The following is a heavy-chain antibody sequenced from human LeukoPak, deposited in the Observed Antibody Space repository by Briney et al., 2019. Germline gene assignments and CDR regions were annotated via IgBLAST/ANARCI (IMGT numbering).Heavy chain of an antibody. D-gene: IGHD6-19*01. Sequence: PGGSLRLSCAASGFTFDDYGMSWVCQAPGKGLEWVSDINWNGASTGYGDSLKGRFTISRDNAKNSLYLQMNSLRAEDTAFYYCARHGGIAVASNWFDPWGQGTLVTVSS. CDR3: ARHGGIAVASNWFDP. CDR2: INWNGAST. V-gene: IGHV3-20*04. J-gene: IGHJ5*02. CDR1: GFTFDDYG.